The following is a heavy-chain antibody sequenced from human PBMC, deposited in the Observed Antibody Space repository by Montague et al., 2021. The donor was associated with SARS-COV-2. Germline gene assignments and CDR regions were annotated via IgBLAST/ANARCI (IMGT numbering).Heavy chain of an antibody. CDR2: ISGSGDST. J-gene: IGHJ5*02. Sequence: SLRLSCAASGFTFNTYAMSWVRQAPGKGLEWVSAISGSGDSTYYADSVKGRFTISRDNSKNTLFLQMNSLRAEDTAVYYCAKDPGGITIFFPRGQGTLVTVSS. V-gene: IGHV3-23*01. D-gene: IGHD3-9*01. CDR1: GFTFNTYA. CDR3: AKDPGGITIFFP.